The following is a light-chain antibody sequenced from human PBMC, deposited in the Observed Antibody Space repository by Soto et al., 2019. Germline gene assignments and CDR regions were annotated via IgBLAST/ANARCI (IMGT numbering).Light chain of an antibody. J-gene: IGKJ4*01. V-gene: IGKV1-6*01. CDR1: PGIKND. Sequence: AIQMTQSPSSLSASVGDRVTITCRAIPGIKNDLGWYQQKPGRATKLLIYVASNLQSGVPSRFSGSGSGTDFTLTISSLQPEDFATYYCLQDYSYPLTVGGGTKVEIK. CDR2: VAS. CDR3: LQDYSYPLT.